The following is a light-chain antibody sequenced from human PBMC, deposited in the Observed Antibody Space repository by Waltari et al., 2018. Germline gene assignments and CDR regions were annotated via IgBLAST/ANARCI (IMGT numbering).Light chain of an antibody. CDR3: QSADSRGSYHWV. Sequence: SYELPQPPSVPVSPGQTPTTPCTGYVLPNQHTYWNQKKPGQAPVLVMKKDTERPSGIPERFSGSSSGATVALTISGVQAEDEADYYCQSADSRGSYHWVFGGGTKLTVL. J-gene: IGLJ3*02. CDR1: VLPNQH. V-gene: IGLV3-25*03. CDR2: KDT.